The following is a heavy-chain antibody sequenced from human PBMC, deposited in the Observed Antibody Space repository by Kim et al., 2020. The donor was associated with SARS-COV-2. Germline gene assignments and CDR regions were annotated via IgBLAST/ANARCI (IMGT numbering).Heavy chain of an antibody. CDR2: ISYHGSEK. J-gene: IGHJ4*02. V-gene: IGHV3-30-3*01. CDR1: GFIFSTYA. CDR3: ARDPIVSAPHYFDY. D-gene: IGHD1-26*01. Sequence: GGSLRLSCAASGFIFSTYAMHWVRQAPGKGLEWVAVISYHGSEKYYAESVKGRFTISRDNSKNTLYLQMNSLRGEDTAVYYCARDPIVSAPHYFDYWGQGTLVTVSS.